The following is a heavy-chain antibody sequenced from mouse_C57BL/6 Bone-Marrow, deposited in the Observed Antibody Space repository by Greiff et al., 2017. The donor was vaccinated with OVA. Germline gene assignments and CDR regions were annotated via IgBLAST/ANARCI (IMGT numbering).Heavy chain of an antibody. J-gene: IGHJ4*01. Sequence: EVQVVESGGGLVKPGGSLKLSCAASGFTFSDYGMHWVRQAPEKGLEWVAYISSGSSTIYYADTVKGRFTISRDNAKNTLFLQMTSLRSEDTAMXYCARRLWYYAMDYWGQGTSVTVSS. V-gene: IGHV5-17*01. CDR2: ISSGSSTI. CDR3: ARRLWYYAMDY. CDR1: GFTFSDYG. D-gene: IGHD6-1*01.